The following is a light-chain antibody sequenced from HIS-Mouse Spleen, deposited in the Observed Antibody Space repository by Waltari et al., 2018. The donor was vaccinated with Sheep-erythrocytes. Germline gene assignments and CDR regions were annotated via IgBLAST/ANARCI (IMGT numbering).Light chain of an antibody. J-gene: IGLJ2*01. V-gene: IGLV3-10*01. CDR1: ALPKKY. CDR2: DDS. CDR3: YSTDSSGNHRV. Sequence: SYELTQPPSVSVSPGQTARITCSGYALPKKYAYWYQQNSGQTPVLLIYDDSKRPSGIPERFSGSSSGTMATLTISGAQVEDEADYYCYSTDSSGNHRVFGGGTKLTVL.